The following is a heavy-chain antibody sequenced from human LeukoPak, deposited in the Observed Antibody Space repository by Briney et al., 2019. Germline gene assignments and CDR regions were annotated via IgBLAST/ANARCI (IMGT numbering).Heavy chain of an antibody. CDR2: IIPIFGTA. Sequence: ASVKVSCKASGGTFSSYAISWVRQAPGQGLEWMGGIIPIFGTANYAQKLQGRVTMTTDTSTSTAYMELRSLRSDDTAVYYCARGAEYYYDSSGDAEYFQHWGQGTLVTVSS. CDR1: GGTFSSYA. V-gene: IGHV1-69*05. J-gene: IGHJ1*01. D-gene: IGHD3-22*01. CDR3: ARGAEYYYDSSGDAEYFQH.